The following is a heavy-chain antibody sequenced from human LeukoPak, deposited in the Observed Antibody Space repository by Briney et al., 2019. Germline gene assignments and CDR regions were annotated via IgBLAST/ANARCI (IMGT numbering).Heavy chain of an antibody. CDR3: ARDRGVLRFLEWFLTD. Sequence: GASVKVSCKASGYTFTSYGISWVRQAPGQGLEWMGWISAYNGNTNYAQKLQGRVTMTTDTSTSTAYMELRSLRSDDTAVYYCARDRGVLRFLEWFLTDWGQGTLVTVSS. CDR2: ISAYNGNT. D-gene: IGHD3-3*01. J-gene: IGHJ4*02. CDR1: GYTFTSYG. V-gene: IGHV1-18*01.